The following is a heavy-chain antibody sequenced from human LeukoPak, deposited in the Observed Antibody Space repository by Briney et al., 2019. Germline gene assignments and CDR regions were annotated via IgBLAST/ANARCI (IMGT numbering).Heavy chain of an antibody. CDR2: IYHSGST. CDR3: ARGGSSWQDY. D-gene: IGHD6-13*01. J-gene: IGHJ4*02. V-gene: IGHV4-38-2*02. CDR1: GYSISSGYY. Sequence: SETLSLTCTVSGYSISSGYYWGWIRQPPGKGLEWIGSIYHSGSTYYNPSLKSRVTISVDTSKNQFSLKLSSVTAADTAVYYCARGGSSWQDYWGQGTLVTVSS.